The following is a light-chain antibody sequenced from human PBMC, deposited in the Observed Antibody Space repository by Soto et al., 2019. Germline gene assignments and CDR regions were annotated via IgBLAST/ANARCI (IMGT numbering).Light chain of an antibody. CDR2: AAS. V-gene: IGKV1-39*01. CDR3: QQSYSIPLT. J-gene: IGKJ4*01. Sequence: DIQMTPSPSSLSASVGDRVTITCRASQSISNSLNWYQQKPGKAPKVLIYAASSLQSGVPSRFSASGSGTYFTLTISSLEPEDVATYTCQQSYSIPLTFGGGTKVEIK. CDR1: QSISNS.